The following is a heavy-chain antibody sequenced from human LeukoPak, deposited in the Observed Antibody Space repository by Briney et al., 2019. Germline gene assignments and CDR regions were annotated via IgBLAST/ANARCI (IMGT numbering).Heavy chain of an antibody. D-gene: IGHD5-18*01. CDR2: ITPSSYA. V-gene: IGHV3-48*03. CDR1: GFTLRTYE. J-gene: IGHJ4*02. Sequence: GGSLRLSCAASGFTLRTYEMNWVRQAPGKGLEWISHITPSSYAYYADSVKGRFTVSRDNAKNSLSLQMNSLRAEDTAIYYCARDLTAPRGYFDLWGQGTLVTVSS. CDR3: ARDLTAPRGYFDL.